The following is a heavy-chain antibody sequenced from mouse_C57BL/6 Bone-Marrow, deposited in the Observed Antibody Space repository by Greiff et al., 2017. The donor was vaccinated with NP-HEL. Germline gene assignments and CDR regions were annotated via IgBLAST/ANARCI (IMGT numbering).Heavy chain of an antibody. J-gene: IGHJ3*01. CDR1: GYAFTNYL. CDR2: INPGSGGT. D-gene: IGHD2-10*01. V-gene: IGHV1-54*01. CDR3: ARSLRSPYYGPWFAY. Sequence: QVQLQQSGAELVRPGTSVKVSCKASGYAFTNYLIEWVKQRPGQGLEWIGVINPGSGGTNYNEKFKGKATLTADKSSSTAYMQLSSLTSEDSAVYFCARSLRSPYYGPWFAYWGQGTLVTVSA.